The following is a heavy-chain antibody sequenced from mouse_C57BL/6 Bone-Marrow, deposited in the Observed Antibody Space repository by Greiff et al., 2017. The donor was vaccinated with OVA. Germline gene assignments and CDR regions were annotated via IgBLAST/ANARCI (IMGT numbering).Heavy chain of an antibody. CDR1: GFNIKADY. D-gene: IGHD1-1*01. CDR3: TTDYGSQETAY. CDR2: IDPENGDT. J-gene: IGHJ3*01. Sequence: EVMLVESGAELVRPGASVKLSCTASGFNIKADYMHWVKQRPEQGLEWIGWIDPENGDTEYASKFQGKATITADTSSNTAYLQLSSLTSEDTAVYYCTTDYGSQETAYWGQGTLVTVSA. V-gene: IGHV14-4*01.